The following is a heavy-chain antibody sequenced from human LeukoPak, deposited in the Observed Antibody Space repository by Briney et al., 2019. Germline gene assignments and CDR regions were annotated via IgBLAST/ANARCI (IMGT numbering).Heavy chain of an antibody. D-gene: IGHD5-12*01. CDR3: ARAPSGLRFYYFDY. V-gene: IGHV4-39*07. CDR2: IYYSGST. J-gene: IGHJ4*02. CDR1: GGSFGSSSYY. Sequence: SETLSLTCTVSGGSFGSSSYYWGWIRQPPGKGLEWIGSIYYSGSTYYNPSLKSRVTISVDTSKNQFSLKLSSVTAADTAVYYCARAPSGLRFYYFDYWGQGTLVTVSS.